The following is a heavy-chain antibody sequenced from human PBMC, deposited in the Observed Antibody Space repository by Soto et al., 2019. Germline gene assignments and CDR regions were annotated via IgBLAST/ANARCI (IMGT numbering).Heavy chain of an antibody. V-gene: IGHV3-73*01. CDR3: TRLHFIVEPGINY. CDR2: IRTKSNSYAT. Sequence: LRLSCAASGFSFSDSGIHWVRQASGKGLEWVGRIRTKSNSYATAYAASVKGRFTISRDDSKNTAYLQMNSLKTEDTAVYYCTRLHFIVEPGINYWGQGTLVTVSS. D-gene: IGHD6-13*01. CDR1: GFSFSDSG. J-gene: IGHJ4*02.